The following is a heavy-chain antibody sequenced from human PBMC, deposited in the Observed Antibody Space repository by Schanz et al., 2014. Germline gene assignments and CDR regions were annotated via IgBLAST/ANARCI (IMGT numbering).Heavy chain of an antibody. D-gene: IGHD2-2*01. CDR1: GFTFSRFG. J-gene: IGHJ5*02. Sequence: QVQLVESGGGVVRPGRSLRLSCATSGFTFSRFGMHWVRQAPGKGPEWVALVWSDGNTKYYVDSVKGRFTISRDNSMNTLHLQMDGLRSDDTAVYYCARDRRRYCSTASCLHDNWFDPWGQGTLVIVSS. CDR3: ARDRRRYCSTASCLHDNWFDP. V-gene: IGHV3-33*01. CDR2: VWSDGNTK.